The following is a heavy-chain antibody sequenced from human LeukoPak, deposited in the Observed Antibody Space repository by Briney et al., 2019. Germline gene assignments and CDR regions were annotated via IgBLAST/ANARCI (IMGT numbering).Heavy chain of an antibody. V-gene: IGHV3-9*01. CDR3: AKDKDLEYSSTHVTFSAFDI. D-gene: IGHD6-6*01. Sequence: SLRLSCEASGFTVSSYSMNWVRQAPGKGLEWVSGISENSGSIGYADSVKGRFTISRYNAENSLYLQMNSLRAEDTALYYCAKDKDLEYSSTHVTFSAFDIWGQGTMVTVSS. J-gene: IGHJ3*02. CDR1: GFTVSSYS. CDR2: ISENSGSI.